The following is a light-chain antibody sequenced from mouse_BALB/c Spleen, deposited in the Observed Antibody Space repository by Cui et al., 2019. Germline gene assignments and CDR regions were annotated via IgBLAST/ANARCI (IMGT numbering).Light chain of an antibody. CDR3: KQLYSTPYT. J-gene: IGKJ2*01. CDR2: AAT. Sequence: DIQMTQSPASQSASLGESVTITCLASQTIGTWLAWDQQKPGKSPQLLIYAATSLADGVPSRFSGSGSGTKFSFKISSLQAEDFVSYYCKQLYSTPYTFGGGTKLEIK. V-gene: IGKV12-98*01. CDR1: QTIGTW.